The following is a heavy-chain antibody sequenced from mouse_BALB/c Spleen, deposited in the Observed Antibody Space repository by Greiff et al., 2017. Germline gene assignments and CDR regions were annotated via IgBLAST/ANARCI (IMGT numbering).Heavy chain of an antibody. Sequence: VQLQQSGAELVRPGTSVKVSCKASGFAFTNYLIEWVKQRPGQGLEWIGVINPGSGGTNYNEKFKGKATLTADKSSSTAYLQLSSLTSDDSAVYFCARSSGDYYAMDDWGQGTSVTVSS. CDR2: INPGSGGT. J-gene: IGHJ4*01. D-gene: IGHD3-1*01. V-gene: IGHV1-54*01. CDR1: GFAFTNYL. CDR3: ARSSGDYYAMDD.